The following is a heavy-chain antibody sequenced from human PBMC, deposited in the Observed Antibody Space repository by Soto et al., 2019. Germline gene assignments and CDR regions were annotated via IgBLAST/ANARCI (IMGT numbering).Heavy chain of an antibody. V-gene: IGHV3-23*01. Sequence: VQLLESGGGVVQPGGSLRLSCAASGITFSTYAMSWVRRAPGKGLEWVSTIGSNGADKQYADFVKGRFTVSRDSSKSTLSLQMNSLRAEDTAVYYCAADYLRHNSLNGYYYSYGMDVWGQGTTVTVSS. J-gene: IGHJ6*02. CDR1: GITFSTYA. CDR3: AADYLRHNSLNGYYYSYGMDV. D-gene: IGHD4-17*01. CDR2: IGSNGADK.